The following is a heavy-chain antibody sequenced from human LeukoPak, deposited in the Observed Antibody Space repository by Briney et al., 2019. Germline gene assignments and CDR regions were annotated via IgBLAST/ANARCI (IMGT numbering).Heavy chain of an antibody. CDR2: ISWNSGSI. D-gene: IGHD4-23*01. Sequence: PGGSLRLSCAASGFTFSNFWMHWVRQAPGKGREWVSGISWNSGSIDYADSVKGRFTISRDNAKNSLYLQMNSLRPEDTALYYCAKAEGFFGGYYDHWGQGTLVTVSS. CDR3: AKAEGFFGGYYDH. J-gene: IGHJ4*02. V-gene: IGHV3-9*01. CDR1: GFTFSNFW.